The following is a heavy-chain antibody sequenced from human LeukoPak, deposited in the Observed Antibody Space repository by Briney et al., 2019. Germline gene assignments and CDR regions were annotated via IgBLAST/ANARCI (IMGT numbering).Heavy chain of an antibody. J-gene: IGHJ4*02. D-gene: IGHD2-8*01. CDR2: IKQDGSEK. CDR1: GFTFSSYW. CDR3: ARDRSPLSRVLGY. V-gene: IGHV3-7*01. Sequence: GGSLRLSXAASGFTFSSYWMSWVRQAPGKGLEWVANIKQDGSEKYYVDSVKGRFTISRDNAKNSLYLQMNSLRAEDTAVYYCARDRSPLSRVLGYWGQGTLVTVSS.